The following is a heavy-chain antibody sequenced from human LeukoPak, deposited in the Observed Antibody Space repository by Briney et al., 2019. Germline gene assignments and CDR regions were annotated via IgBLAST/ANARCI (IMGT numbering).Heavy chain of an antibody. CDR2: IYHSGST. CDR3: ARAVPKGHFDY. CDR1: GGSISSGGYS. J-gene: IGHJ4*02. D-gene: IGHD4-17*01. V-gene: IGHV4-30-2*01. Sequence: SQTLSLTCAVSGGSISSGGYSWSWIRQPPGKGLEWIGYIYHSGSTYYNPSLKSRVTISVDRSKNQFSLKLSPVTAADTAVYYCARAVPKGHFDYWGQGTLVTVSS.